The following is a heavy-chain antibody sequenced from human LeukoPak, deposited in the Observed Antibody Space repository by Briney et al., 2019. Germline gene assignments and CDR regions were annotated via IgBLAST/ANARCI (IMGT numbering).Heavy chain of an antibody. V-gene: IGHV3-33*01. D-gene: IGHD5-24*01. J-gene: IGHJ4*02. CDR2: IWYDGSNK. CDR1: GLTFSSYG. CDR3: AREYIGEMATLNFDY. Sequence: GGSLRLSCAASGLTFSSYGMHWVRQAPGKGLEGVAVIWYDGSNKYYADSVKGRFTISRDNSKNTLYLQMNSLRAEDTAVYYCAREYIGEMATLNFDYWGQGTLVTVSS.